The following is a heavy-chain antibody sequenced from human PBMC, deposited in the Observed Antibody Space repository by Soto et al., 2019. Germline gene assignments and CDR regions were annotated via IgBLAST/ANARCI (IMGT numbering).Heavy chain of an antibody. J-gene: IGHJ6*02. CDR1: GFTFSSYA. V-gene: IGHV3-23*01. Sequence: GGSLRLSCAASGFTFSSYAMSWVRQAPGKGLEWVSAMSGSGGRTYYADSVKGRFTISRDNSKNTLILQMNSLRAEDTAVYYFAKETYYDFWSGNLYGMDVWGQGTTVTVSS. CDR2: MSGSGGRT. D-gene: IGHD3-3*01. CDR3: AKETYYDFWSGNLYGMDV.